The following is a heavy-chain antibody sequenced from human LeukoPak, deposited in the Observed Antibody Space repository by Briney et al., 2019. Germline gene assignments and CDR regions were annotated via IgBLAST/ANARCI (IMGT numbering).Heavy chain of an antibody. V-gene: IGHV3-23*01. CDR1: GSTFSSYA. Sequence: PGGSLRLSCAASGSTFSSYAMSWVRQAPGKGLEWVSAISGSGGRIYYADSVKGRFTISRDNSKDTLFLQMDSLRAEDTAVYYCAKIRSEVVVAATNYWGQGTLVSVSS. CDR3: AKIRSEVVVAATNY. J-gene: IGHJ4*02. CDR2: ISGSGGRI. D-gene: IGHD2-15*01.